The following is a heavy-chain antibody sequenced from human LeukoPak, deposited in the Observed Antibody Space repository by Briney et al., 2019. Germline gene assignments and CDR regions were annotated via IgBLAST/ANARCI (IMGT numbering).Heavy chain of an antibody. CDR2: ISSSSTYI. J-gene: IGHJ6*02. CDR1: GFTFDDYA. D-gene: IGHD1-26*01. Sequence: GRSLRLSCAASGFTFDDYAMHWVRQAPGKGLEWVSSISSSSTYIYYADSLKGRFTISRDNAKNSLYLQMNSLRAEDMAVYYCAGEPKVGATYYYGMDVWGQGTTVTVSS. V-gene: IGHV3-21*01. CDR3: AGEPKVGATYYYGMDV.